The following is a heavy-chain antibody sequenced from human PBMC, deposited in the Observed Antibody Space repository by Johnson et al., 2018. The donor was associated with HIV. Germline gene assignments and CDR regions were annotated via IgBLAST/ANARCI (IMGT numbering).Heavy chain of an antibody. J-gene: IGHJ3*02. Sequence: VQLVESGGGVVQPGRSLRLSCAASGFTFSSYAMHWVRQAPGKGLEWVAVISYDGSNKYYADSVKGRFTIYRDNSKSTLYLQMNSLRAEDTAVYYCARVRTWRENAFDIWGQGTMVTVSS. CDR3: ARVRTWRENAFDI. D-gene: IGHD3-3*01. V-gene: IGHV3-30*04. CDR1: GFTFSSYA. CDR2: ISYDGSNK.